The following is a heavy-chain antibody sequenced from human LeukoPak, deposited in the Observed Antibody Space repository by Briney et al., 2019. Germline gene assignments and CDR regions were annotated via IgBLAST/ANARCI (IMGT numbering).Heavy chain of an antibody. CDR3: AKSGGFGELLSDY. J-gene: IGHJ4*02. CDR2: INIDERIT. Sequence: GGSLRLSCAASGFSFSTQRMHWVRQAPGKGLVWVSYINIDERITGYADSVKGRFTISRDNAKNTLYLQMNSLRVEDTAIYYCAKSGGFGELLSDYWGQGTLVTVSS. CDR1: GFSFSTQR. D-gene: IGHD3-10*01. V-gene: IGHV3-74*01.